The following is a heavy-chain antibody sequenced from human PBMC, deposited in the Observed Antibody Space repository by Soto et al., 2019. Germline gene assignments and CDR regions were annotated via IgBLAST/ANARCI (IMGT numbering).Heavy chain of an antibody. CDR3: ARRERDYFDY. Sequence: QVQLQESGPGLVKPSQTLSLTCTVSGDSISSGAYFWSWIRQHPGKGLECIGYIYYSGGTYYNPSLKSRLTISVDTSKNQFSLRLTSVTAADTAVYYCARRERDYFDYWGQGTLVTVSS. CDR2: IYYSGGT. CDR1: GDSISSGAYF. J-gene: IGHJ4*02. D-gene: IGHD1-26*01. V-gene: IGHV4-31*03.